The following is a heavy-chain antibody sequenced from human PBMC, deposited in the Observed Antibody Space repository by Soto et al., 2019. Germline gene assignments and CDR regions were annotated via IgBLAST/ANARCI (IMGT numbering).Heavy chain of an antibody. Sequence: GGSLRLSCAASGFTFSSYSMNWVRQAPGKGLEWVSYISSSSSTIYYADSVKGRFTISRDNAKNSLYLQMNSLRDEDTAVYYCARETGHDYGAYYYYYGMDVWGQGTTVTVSS. CDR3: ARETGHDYGAYYYYYGMDV. J-gene: IGHJ6*02. V-gene: IGHV3-48*02. D-gene: IGHD4-17*01. CDR2: ISSSSSTI. CDR1: GFTFSSYS.